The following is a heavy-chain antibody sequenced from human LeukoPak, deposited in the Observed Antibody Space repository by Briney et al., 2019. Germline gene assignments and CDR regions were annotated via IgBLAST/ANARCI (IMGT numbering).Heavy chain of an antibody. CDR1: GYTFTGYY. V-gene: IGHV1-2*02. CDR2: INPNSGGT. D-gene: IGHD2-2*01. Sequence: ASVKVSCKASGYTFTGYYMHWVRQAPGQGLEWMGWINPNSGGTNYAQKFQGRVTMTRDTSISTAYMELSRLRSDDTAVYYCARLGLSYQLLCFDYWGQGTLVTVSS. J-gene: IGHJ4*02. CDR3: ARLGLSYQLLCFDY.